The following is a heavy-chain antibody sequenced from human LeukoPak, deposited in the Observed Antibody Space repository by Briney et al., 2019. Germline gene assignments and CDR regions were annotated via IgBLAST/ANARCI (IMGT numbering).Heavy chain of an antibody. V-gene: IGHV3-53*01. D-gene: IGHD3-3*01. CDR2: IYSGGST. CDR3: ARGAYYDFWSGYSVTPPDY. Sequence: GGSLRLSCAASGFTVSSNYMRWVRQAPGKGLEWVSVIYSGGSTYYADSVKGRFTISRDNSKNTLYLQMNSLRAEDTAVYYCARGAYYDFWSGYSVTPPDYWGQGTLVTVSS. CDR1: GFTVSSNY. J-gene: IGHJ4*02.